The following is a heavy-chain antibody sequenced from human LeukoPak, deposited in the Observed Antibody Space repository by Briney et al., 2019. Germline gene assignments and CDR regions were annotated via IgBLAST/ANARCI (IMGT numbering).Heavy chain of an antibody. Sequence: GGSLRLSCTASGFTFGDYAMSWVRQAPGKGLEWVSSISSSSSYIYYADSVKGRFTISRDNAKNSLYLQMNSLRAEDTAVYHCARVFGEMATSDRFSPFDYWGQGTLVTVSS. J-gene: IGHJ4*02. V-gene: IGHV3-21*01. D-gene: IGHD5-24*01. CDR1: GFTFGDYA. CDR3: ARVFGEMATSDRFSPFDY. CDR2: ISSSSSYI.